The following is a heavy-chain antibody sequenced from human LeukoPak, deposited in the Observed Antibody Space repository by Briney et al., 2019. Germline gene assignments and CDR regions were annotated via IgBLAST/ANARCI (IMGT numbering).Heavy chain of an antibody. Sequence: MASETLSLTCAADCALLRPYYWNWIRQSPGKGLEWIGEIARGGSTTYSASLKSRVTISIDTPIDQFSVKLTSVTAADTGVYYCARDLMRTYYSDSGSYSQAPVDPWGQGTLVTVSS. V-gene: IGHV4-34*01. CDR3: ARDLMRTYYSDSGSYSQAPVDP. CDR2: IARGGST. J-gene: IGHJ5*02. CDR1: CALLRPYY. D-gene: IGHD3-10*01.